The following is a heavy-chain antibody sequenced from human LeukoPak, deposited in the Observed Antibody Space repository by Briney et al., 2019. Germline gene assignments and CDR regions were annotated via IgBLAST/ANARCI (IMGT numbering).Heavy chain of an antibody. CDR1: GGSFSGYY. CDR3: ARRVRAVAADY. D-gene: IGHD6-19*01. Sequence: SETLSLTCAVYGGSFSGYYWSWIRQPPGTGLEWIGEINHSGGTNYNPSLKSRVTISVDTSKNQFSLKLSSVTAADTAVYYCARRVRAVAADYWGQGTLVTVSS. V-gene: IGHV4-34*01. CDR2: INHSGGT. J-gene: IGHJ4*02.